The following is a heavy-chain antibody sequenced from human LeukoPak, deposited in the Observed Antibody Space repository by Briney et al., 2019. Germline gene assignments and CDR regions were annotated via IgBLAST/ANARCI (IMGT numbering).Heavy chain of an antibody. CDR3: GRDLIGTAASWDC. CDR1: GFTVNNNY. D-gene: IGHD6-25*01. J-gene: IGHJ4*02. Sequence: GGSLRLSCVASGFTVNNNYMNWVRQGPGKGLEWVSVISSGGSTYYADSVTGRFTISRDNSKNTLYLQMNSLRVEDTTVYYCGRDLIGTAASWDCWGQGTLVTVSS. V-gene: IGHV3-53*01. CDR2: ISSGGST.